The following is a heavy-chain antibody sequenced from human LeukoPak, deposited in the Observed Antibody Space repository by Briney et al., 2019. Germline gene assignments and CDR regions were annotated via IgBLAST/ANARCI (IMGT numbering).Heavy chain of an antibody. D-gene: IGHD3-9*01. V-gene: IGHV3-23*01. CDR1: GFTFSSYA. CDR3: AKGTLQYFDWLLWDDY. Sequence: PGGSLRLSCAASGFTFSSYAMSWVRQAPGKGLEWVSAISGSGGSTYYADSVKGRFTISRDNSKNTLYLQMNSLRAEDTAVYYCAKGTLQYFDWLLWDDYWGQGTLVTVSS. J-gene: IGHJ4*02. CDR2: ISGSGGST.